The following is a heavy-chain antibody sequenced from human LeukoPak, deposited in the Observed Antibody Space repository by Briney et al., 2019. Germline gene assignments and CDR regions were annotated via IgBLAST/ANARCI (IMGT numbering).Heavy chain of an antibody. CDR3: ARDRYCSSTSCLNWFDP. V-gene: IGHV3-74*01. D-gene: IGHD2-2*01. CDR2: INSDRSST. Sequence: GGSLRLSCAASGSTFSSYWMHWVRQAPGKGLVWVSRINSDRSSTSYADSVKGRFTISRDNAKNTLYLQMNSLRAEDTAVYYCARDRYCSSTSCLNWFDPWGQGTLVTVSS. CDR1: GSTFSSYW. J-gene: IGHJ5*02.